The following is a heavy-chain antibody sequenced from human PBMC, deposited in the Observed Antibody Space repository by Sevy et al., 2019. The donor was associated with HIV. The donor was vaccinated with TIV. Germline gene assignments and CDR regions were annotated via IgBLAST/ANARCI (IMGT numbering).Heavy chain of an antibody. D-gene: IGHD4-4*01. J-gene: IGHJ4*02. CDR3: TTDLGFYSSK. CDR2: IKSETDGGAA. Sequence: GGSLRLSCAASGITFSSAGMSWVRLVPGKGLEWLGRIKSETDGGAADYAAAVKGRFTISRDDSKETLYLQLNSLKTEDTAVYYCTTDLGFYSSKWGQGTLVTVSS. CDR1: GITFSSAG. V-gene: IGHV3-15*01.